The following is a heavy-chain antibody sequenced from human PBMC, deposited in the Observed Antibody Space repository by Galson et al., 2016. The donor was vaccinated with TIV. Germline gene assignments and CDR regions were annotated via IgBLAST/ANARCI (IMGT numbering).Heavy chain of an antibody. D-gene: IGHD5-24*01. V-gene: IGHV3-53*01. CDR1: GFTVSTNY. CDR2: IHRGGNT. Sequence: SLRLSCAASGFTVSTNYMTWVRQAPGKGLEWVAVIHRGGNTVYADAVKGRFNISRDTSQNTVHLQMNSLRAEDTAGYFCSKLRGWSGDGFFDYWGQGTLVTVSS. CDR3: SKLRGWSGDGFFDY. J-gene: IGHJ4*02.